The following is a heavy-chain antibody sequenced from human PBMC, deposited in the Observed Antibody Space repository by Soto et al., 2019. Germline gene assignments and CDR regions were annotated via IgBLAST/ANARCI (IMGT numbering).Heavy chain of an antibody. J-gene: IGHJ4*02. Sequence: EVQLLESGGGLVQPGGSLRLSCAASGFTFSSYAMSWVRQAPGKGLEWVSAISGSGGSTYYEDSVKGRFTISSDTSKNTPYLQMNSLRAEDTAVYYCAYSSTPFDYWGQGTLVTVSS. CDR2: ISGSGGST. CDR1: GFTFSSYA. V-gene: IGHV3-23*01. CDR3: AYSSTPFDY. D-gene: IGHD6-13*01.